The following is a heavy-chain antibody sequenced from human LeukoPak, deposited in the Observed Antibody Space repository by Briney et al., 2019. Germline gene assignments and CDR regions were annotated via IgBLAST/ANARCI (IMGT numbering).Heavy chain of an antibody. V-gene: IGHV4-38-2*01. D-gene: IGHD5-12*01. CDR2: IYHSGST. CDR1: GGSFSAYY. J-gene: IGHJ4*02. CDR3: ARVTTSGYYFFDS. Sequence: SETLSLTCAVYGGSFSAYYWGWIRQPSGKGLEWIGSIYHSGSTSYSPSLKSRVTISVDTSKNQFSLKLTSVTAADTAVYYCARVTTSGYYFFDSWGQGTLVTVSS.